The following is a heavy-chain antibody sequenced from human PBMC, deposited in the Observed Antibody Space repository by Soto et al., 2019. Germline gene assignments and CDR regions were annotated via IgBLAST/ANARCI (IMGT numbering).Heavy chain of an antibody. CDR2: IIPIFGTA. Sequence: SVKVSFKASGGTFSSYAISWVRQAPGQGLEWMGGIIPIFGTANYAQKFQGRVTITADESTSTAYMELSSLRSEDTAVYYCNHEGRRYGYGMDVSAQGTSVPVS. J-gene: IGHJ6*01. V-gene: IGHV1-69*13. D-gene: IGHD2-15*01. CDR1: GGTFSSYA. CDR3: NHEGRRYGYGMDV.